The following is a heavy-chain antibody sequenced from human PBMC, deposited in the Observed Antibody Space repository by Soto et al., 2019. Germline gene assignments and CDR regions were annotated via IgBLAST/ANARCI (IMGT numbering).Heavy chain of an antibody. CDR1: GFTFSSYA. D-gene: IGHD3-3*01. CDR2: ISGSGGST. Sequence: GGSLRLSCAASGFTFSSYAMSWVRQAPGKGLEWVSAISGSGGSTYYADSVKGRFTISRDNSKNTLYLQMNSLRAEDTAVYYCAKYFTHYDFWSGQNWFDPWGQGTLVTVS. CDR3: AKYFTHYDFWSGQNWFDP. V-gene: IGHV3-23*01. J-gene: IGHJ5*02.